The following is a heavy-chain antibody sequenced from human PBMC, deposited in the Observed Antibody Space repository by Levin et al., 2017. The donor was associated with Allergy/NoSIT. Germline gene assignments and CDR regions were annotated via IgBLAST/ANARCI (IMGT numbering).Heavy chain of an antibody. CDR3: AKALNPRTTVTTGPGY. D-gene: IGHD4-17*01. Sequence: PGGSLRLSCAASGFTFSNYAMTWVRQAPGKGLEWVSGISTSGGNTYYADSVKGRFTVSRDNSKNTLYLQMNSLRADDTAIYYCAKALNPRTTVTTGPGYWGQGTLVTVSS. J-gene: IGHJ4*02. CDR2: ISTSGGNT. V-gene: IGHV3-23*01. CDR1: GFTFSNYA.